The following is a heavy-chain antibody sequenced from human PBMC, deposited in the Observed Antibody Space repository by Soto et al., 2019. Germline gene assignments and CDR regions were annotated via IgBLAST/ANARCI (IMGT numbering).Heavy chain of an antibody. D-gene: IGHD6-13*01. CDR1: GFTFSSYG. V-gene: IGHV3-33*01. Sequence: QVQLVESGGGVVQPGRSLRLSCAASGFTFSSYGMHWVRQAPGKGLEWVAVIWDDGSNEYYADSVKGRFTISRDNSKNTLYLQMNSLRAEDTAVYYCARAQYSSRWYPFDYWGQGTLVTVSS. CDR3: ARAQYSSRWYPFDY. J-gene: IGHJ4*02. CDR2: IWDDGSNE.